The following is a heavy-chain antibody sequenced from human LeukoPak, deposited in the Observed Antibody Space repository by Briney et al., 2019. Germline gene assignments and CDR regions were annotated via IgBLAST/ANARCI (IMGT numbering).Heavy chain of an antibody. J-gene: IGHJ6*04. CDR1: GGSISSSNW. V-gene: IGHV4-4*02. D-gene: IGHD2-2*01. CDR2: IYHSGST. CDR3: ARIVVVPAARGSYYYGMGV. Sequence: SETLSLTCAVSGGSISSSNWWSWVRQPPGKGLEWIGEIYHSGSTNYNPSLKSRVTISVDKSKNQFSLKPSSVTAADTAVYYCARIVVVPAARGSYYYGMGVWGKGTTVTVSS.